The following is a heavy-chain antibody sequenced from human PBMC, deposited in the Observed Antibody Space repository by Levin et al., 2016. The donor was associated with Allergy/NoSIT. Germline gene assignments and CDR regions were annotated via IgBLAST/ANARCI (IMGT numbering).Heavy chain of an antibody. Sequence: WIRQPPGKGLEWVSAISGSGGSTYYADSVKGRFTISRDNSKNTLYLQMNSLRAEDTAVYYCAKGNDILTGYEDYWGQGTLVTVSS. J-gene: IGHJ4*02. D-gene: IGHD3-9*01. CDR3: AKGNDILTGYEDY. CDR2: ISGSGGST. V-gene: IGHV3-23*01.